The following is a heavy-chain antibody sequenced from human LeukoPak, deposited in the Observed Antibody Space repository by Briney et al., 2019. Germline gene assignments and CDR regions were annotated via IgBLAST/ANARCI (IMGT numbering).Heavy chain of an antibody. J-gene: IGHJ6*02. CDR2: INSDGSST. D-gene: IGHD6-13*01. V-gene: IGHV3-74*01. Sequence: GGSLRLSCAASGFTFSSYWMHWVRQAPGKGLVWVSRINSDGSSTSYADSVKGRFTISRDNAKNTLFLQMNSLRAEDTAVYYCAREEGIAAATTYYYYGMDVWGQGTTVTVSS. CDR3: AREEGIAAATTYYYYGMDV. CDR1: GFTFSSYW.